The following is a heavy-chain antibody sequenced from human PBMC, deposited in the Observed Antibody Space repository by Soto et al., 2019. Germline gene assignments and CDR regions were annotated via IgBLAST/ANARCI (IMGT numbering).Heavy chain of an antibody. D-gene: IGHD3-22*01. J-gene: IGHJ5*02. Sequence: LSLTCTVSGGSISSYYWSWIRQPPGKGLEWIGYIYYSGSTNYNPSLKSRVTISVDTSKNQFSPKLSSVTAADTAVYYCARRGDSGGWFDPWGQGTLVTVSS. CDR2: IYYSGST. CDR1: GGSISSYY. CDR3: ARRGDSGGWFDP. V-gene: IGHV4-59*01.